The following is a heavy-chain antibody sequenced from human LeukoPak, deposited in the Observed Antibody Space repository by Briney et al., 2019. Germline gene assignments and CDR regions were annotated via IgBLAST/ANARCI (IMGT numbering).Heavy chain of an antibody. J-gene: IGHJ6*02. Sequence: SQTLSLTCTVSGGSISSGDYYWSWICQPPGKGLEWIGYIYYSGSTYYNPSLKSRVTISVDTSKNQFSLKLSSATAADTAVYYCARVGRGSYSPYGMDVWGQGTTVTVSS. V-gene: IGHV4-30-4*01. CDR3: ARVGRGSYSPYGMDV. CDR1: GGSISSGDYY. D-gene: IGHD1-26*01. CDR2: IYYSGST.